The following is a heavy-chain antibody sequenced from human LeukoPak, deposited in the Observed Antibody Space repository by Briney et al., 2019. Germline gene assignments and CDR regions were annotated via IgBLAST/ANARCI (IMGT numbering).Heavy chain of an antibody. V-gene: IGHV3-33*01. J-gene: IGHJ6*02. CDR3: ARVKDRQISSAIDV. CDR1: GFTFKNYG. Sequence: GTSLRLSCAASGFTFKNYGMHWVRQAPGKGLQWVALIWYDGSNKFYADSVKGRFNISRDNSKNTLDLQIHSLRAEDTAVYYCARVKDRQISSAIDVWGQGTTVTVSS. D-gene: IGHD2-2*01. CDR2: IWYDGSNK.